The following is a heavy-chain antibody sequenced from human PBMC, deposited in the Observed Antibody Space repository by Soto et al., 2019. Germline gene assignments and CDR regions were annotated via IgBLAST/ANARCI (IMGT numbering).Heavy chain of an antibody. D-gene: IGHD3-10*01. V-gene: IGHV3-48*03. Sequence: EVELVESGGGLVQPGGSLRLSCAASGFSFSDYEMNWVRQAPGKGLEWIAHISFSGSTIYYADSVKGRFSISRDNSKNILESQMGGLRGDDWAVYYCTRGAGFFYGVDVWGLGTTVTVSS. CDR3: TRGAGFFYGVDV. J-gene: IGHJ6*02. CDR1: GFSFSDYE. CDR2: ISFSGSTI.